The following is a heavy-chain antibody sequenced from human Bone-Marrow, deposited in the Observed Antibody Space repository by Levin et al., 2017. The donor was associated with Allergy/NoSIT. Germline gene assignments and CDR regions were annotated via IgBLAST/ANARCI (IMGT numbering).Heavy chain of an antibody. CDR3: ATSASTGVSFHI. J-gene: IGHJ3*02. V-gene: IGHV3-48*03. Sequence: PGGSLRLSCAASGFTFSSYEMNWVRQAPGKGLEWVSHISSSGSTIYYADSVKGRFTISRDNAKNSLYLQMNSLRAEDTAVYYCATSASTGVSFHIWGQGTVVTVSS. D-gene: IGHD3-10*01. CDR2: ISSSGSTI. CDR1: GFTFSSYE.